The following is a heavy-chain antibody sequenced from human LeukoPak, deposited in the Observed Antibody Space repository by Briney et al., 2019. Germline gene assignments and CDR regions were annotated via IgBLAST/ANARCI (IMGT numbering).Heavy chain of an antibody. Sequence: PSETLSLTCTVSGGSISRYYWTWIRQPPGKGLEWIGYIYYSGSTNYNPSLNSRVTISVDTSKNQFSLRLNSVTAADTAVYYCARGARWFGETEWGQGTLVTVSS. J-gene: IGHJ4*02. V-gene: IGHV4-59*01. CDR1: GGSISRYY. CDR3: ARGARWFGETE. CDR2: IYYSGST. D-gene: IGHD3-10*01.